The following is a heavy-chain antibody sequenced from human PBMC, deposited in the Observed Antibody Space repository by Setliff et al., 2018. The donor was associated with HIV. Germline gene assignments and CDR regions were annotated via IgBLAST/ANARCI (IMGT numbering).Heavy chain of an antibody. CDR3: ARGRQRYYGSGSYYHDY. CDR1: GGSISSSSYY. CDR2: IYYSGST. D-gene: IGHD3-10*01. V-gene: IGHV4-39*07. Sequence: ASETLSLTCTVSGGSISSSSYYWGWIRQPPGKGLEWIGSIYYSGSTYCNPSLKSRVTISVDTSKNQFSLKLSSVTAADTAVYYCARGRQRYYGSGSYYHDYWGQGTLVTVSS. J-gene: IGHJ4*02.